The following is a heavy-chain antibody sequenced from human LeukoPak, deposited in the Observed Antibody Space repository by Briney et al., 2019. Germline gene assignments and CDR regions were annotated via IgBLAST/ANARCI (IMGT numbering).Heavy chain of an antibody. CDR3: ARYLTGRNYYYMDV. CDR2: ISSSSSYI. Sequence: GGSLRLSCAASGFTFSSYSMNWVRQAPGKGLEWVSSISSSSSYIYYADSVKGRFTISRDNAKNSLYLQMNSLRAEDTAVYYCARYLTGRNYYYMDVWGKGTTVTVSS. CDR1: GFTFSSYS. V-gene: IGHV3-21*01. J-gene: IGHJ6*03. D-gene: IGHD1-20*01.